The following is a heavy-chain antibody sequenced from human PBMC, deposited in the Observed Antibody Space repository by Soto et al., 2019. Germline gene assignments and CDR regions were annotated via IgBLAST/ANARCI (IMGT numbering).Heavy chain of an antibody. CDR2: IIPIFGTT. V-gene: IGHV1-69*06. CDR3: ARDKEGFSDY. J-gene: IGHJ4*02. Sequence: SVKVSCKASGGTFSSYAISWVRQAPGQGLEWMGGIIPIFGTTNYAQKFQGRVTITADKSTSTAYMELSSLRSEDTAVYYCARDKEGFSDYWGQGTLVTVSS. CDR1: GGTFSSYA.